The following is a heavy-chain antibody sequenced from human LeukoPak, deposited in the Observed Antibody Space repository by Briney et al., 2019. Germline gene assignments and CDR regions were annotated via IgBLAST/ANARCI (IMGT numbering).Heavy chain of an antibody. CDR1: GYSFTSYW. CDR2: IYPGDSDT. V-gene: IGHV5-51*01. J-gene: IGHJ4*02. Sequence: GESLKISFKGSGYSFTSYWIGWVRQMPGKGLEWMGIIYPGDSDTRYSPSFQGQVTISADKSISTAYLQWSSLKAPDTAMYYCARSTSPRYYYDSSGSYYFDYWGQGTLVTVSS. CDR3: ARSTSPRYYYDSSGSYYFDY. D-gene: IGHD3-22*01.